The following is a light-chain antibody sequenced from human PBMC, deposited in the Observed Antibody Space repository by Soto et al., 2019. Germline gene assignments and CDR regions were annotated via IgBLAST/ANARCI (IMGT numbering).Light chain of an antibody. CDR1: NSNVGGGYD. J-gene: IGLJ2*01. CDR3: QSYDPTLNVV. V-gene: IGLV1-40*01. Sequence: QSVLTQPPSVSGAPGQTVTISCTGSNSNVGGGYDVHWYQQLPGSAPKLLIYANNNRPSGVPDRFSGSKPGTSASLAITGLQAEDEADYYCQSYDPTLNVVFGGGTKVTVL. CDR2: ANN.